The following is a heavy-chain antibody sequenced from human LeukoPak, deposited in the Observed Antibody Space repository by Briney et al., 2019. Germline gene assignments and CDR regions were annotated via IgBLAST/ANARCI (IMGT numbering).Heavy chain of an antibody. V-gene: IGHV3-23*01. CDR1: GFTFSSYA. D-gene: IGHD2-2*01. CDR3: ADIVVVPAAHRSDAFDI. J-gene: IGHJ3*02. CDR2: ISGSGGST. Sequence: VGSLRLSCAASGFTFSSYAMSWVRQAPGKGLEWVSAISGSGGSTYYADSVKGRFTISRDNSKNTLYLQINSLRAEDTAVYYCADIVVVPAAHRSDAFDIWGQGTMVTVSS.